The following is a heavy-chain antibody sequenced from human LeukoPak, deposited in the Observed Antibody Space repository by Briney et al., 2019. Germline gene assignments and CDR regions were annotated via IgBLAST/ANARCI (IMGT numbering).Heavy chain of an antibody. CDR1: GGSFSGYY. CDR2: INHSGST. Sequence: PSETLSLTCAVYGGSFSGYYWSWIRQPPGKGLEWIGEINHSGSTNYNPSLKSRVTISVDTSKNQFSLKLSSVTAADTAVYYCARGRRGIAAAAGFDYRGQGTLVTVSS. CDR3: ARGRRGIAAAAGFDY. J-gene: IGHJ4*02. D-gene: IGHD6-13*01. V-gene: IGHV4-34*01.